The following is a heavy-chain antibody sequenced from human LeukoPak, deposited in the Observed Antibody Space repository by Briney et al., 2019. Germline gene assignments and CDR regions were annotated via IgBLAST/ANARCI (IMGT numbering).Heavy chain of an antibody. CDR3: ARTMTFNYDSTGVRAFDI. J-gene: IGHJ3*02. CDR2: MNPNSGET. CDR1: GYTFTTYD. D-gene: IGHD3-22*01. Sequence: ASVKVSCKASGYTFTTYDINWVRQATGQGLEYMGWMNPNSGETGYAQRFEGRVTMTRDTSISTAYMELSSQRSEDTAVYYCARTMTFNYDSTGVRAFDIWGQGTTVTVSS. V-gene: IGHV1-8*01.